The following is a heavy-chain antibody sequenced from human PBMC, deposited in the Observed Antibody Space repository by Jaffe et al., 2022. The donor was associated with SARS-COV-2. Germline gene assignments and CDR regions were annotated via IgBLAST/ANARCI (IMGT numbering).Heavy chain of an antibody. Sequence: EVQLVESGGGLVKPGGSLRLSCAASGFTFSSYSMNWVRQAPGKGLEWVSSISSSSSYIYYADSVKGRFTISRDNAKNSLYLQMNSLRAEDTAVYYCARGQGAIVVVPAADWGQGTLVTVSS. D-gene: IGHD2-2*01. CDR2: ISSSSSYI. CDR1: GFTFSSYS. V-gene: IGHV3-21*01. CDR3: ARGQGAIVVVPAAD. J-gene: IGHJ4*02.